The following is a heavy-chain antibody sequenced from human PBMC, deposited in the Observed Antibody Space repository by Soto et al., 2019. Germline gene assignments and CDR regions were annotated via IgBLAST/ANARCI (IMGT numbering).Heavy chain of an antibody. CDR2: IIPIFGTA. D-gene: IGHD2-15*01. CDR1: GGTFSSYA. Sequence: SVKVSCKASGGTFSSYAISWVRQAPGQGLEWMGGIIPIFGTANYAQKFQGRVTITADESTSTAYMELSSLRSEDTAVYYCARDGAGIVVVVAATHDAFEIWGQGTMVTVSS. CDR3: ARDGAGIVVVVAATHDAFEI. V-gene: IGHV1-69*13. J-gene: IGHJ3*02.